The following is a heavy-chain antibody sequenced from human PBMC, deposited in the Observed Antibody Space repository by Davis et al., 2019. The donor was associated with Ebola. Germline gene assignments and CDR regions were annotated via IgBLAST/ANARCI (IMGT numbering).Heavy chain of an antibody. D-gene: IGHD1-7*01. CDR2: IKSKTDGGTT. J-gene: IGHJ6*02. V-gene: IGHV3-15*07. CDR1: GGSISSSNW. Sequence: PSETLSLTCAVSGGSISSSNWWSWVRQAPGKGLEWVGRIKSKTDGGTTDYAAPVKGRFTISRDDSKNTLYLQMNSLKTEDTAVYYCTTERYNWNYGGGMDVWGQGTTVTVSS. CDR3: TTERYNWNYGGGMDV.